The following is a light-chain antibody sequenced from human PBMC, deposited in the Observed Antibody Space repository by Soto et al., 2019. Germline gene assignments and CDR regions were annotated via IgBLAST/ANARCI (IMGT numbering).Light chain of an antibody. CDR1: QSVSSY. CDR3: QQRSNWLT. CDR2: DAS. J-gene: IGKJ4*01. Sequence: EIVLTQSPATLSLSPGERATLSCRASQSVSSYLAWYQQKPGQAPRLLIYDASNRATGIPARFSGSGSGTDFTLPISSREPEDFAGYYCQQRSNWLTFGGGTKVDIK. V-gene: IGKV3-11*01.